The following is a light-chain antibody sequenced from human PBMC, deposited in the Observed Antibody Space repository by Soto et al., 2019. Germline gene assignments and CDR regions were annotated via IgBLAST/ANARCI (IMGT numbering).Light chain of an antibody. CDR2: EVS. CDR3: SSLTTSFTDV. J-gene: IGLJ1*01. V-gene: IGLV2-14*01. CDR1: SSDVGAYNY. Sequence: QSALTQPASVSGSPGQSVAISCTGTSSDVGAYNYISWYQQHPGKAPKLLLSEVSNRPSGVSDRFSGSKSGNTASLTISGLQAEDEADYYCSSLTTSFTDVFGTGTKATVL.